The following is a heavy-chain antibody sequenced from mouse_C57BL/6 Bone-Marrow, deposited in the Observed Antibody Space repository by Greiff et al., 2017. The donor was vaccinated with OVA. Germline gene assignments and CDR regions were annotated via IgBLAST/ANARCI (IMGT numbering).Heavy chain of an antibody. CDR2: IYPGSGNT. CDR1: GYTFTDYY. D-gene: IGHD2-5*01. Sequence: QVQLKQSGAELVRPGASVKLSCKASGYTFTDYYINWVKQRPGQGLEWIARIYPGSGNTYYNEKFKGKATLTAEKSSSTAYMQLSSLTSEDSAVYFCARSGTYYSNYGGGSYAMDYWGQGTSVTVSS. V-gene: IGHV1-76*01. CDR3: ARSGTYYSNYGGGSYAMDY. J-gene: IGHJ4*01.